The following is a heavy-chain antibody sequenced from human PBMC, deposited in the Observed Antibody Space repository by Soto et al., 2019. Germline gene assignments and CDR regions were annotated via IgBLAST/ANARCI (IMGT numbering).Heavy chain of an antibody. CDR1: GFTFSSYG. J-gene: IGHJ6*02. D-gene: IGHD3-10*01. CDR3: AKEFDYYGSGRYWGYYYYYYGLDG. CDR2: ISYDGSNK. V-gene: IGHV3-30*18. Sequence: GGSLRLSCAASGFTFSSYGMHWVRQAPGKGLEWVAVISYDGSNKYYADSVNGRFTISRDNSKNTLYLQMNSLRAEDTAVYYCAKEFDYYGSGRYWGYYYYYYGLDGWGQGTTVTVSS.